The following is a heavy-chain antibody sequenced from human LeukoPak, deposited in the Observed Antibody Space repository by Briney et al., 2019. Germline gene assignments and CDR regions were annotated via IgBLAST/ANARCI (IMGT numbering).Heavy chain of an antibody. Sequence: GGSLRLSCAASGFTVDSNYLSWVRQAPGKGLGWVSTIYTGGNTYYAASVKGRFTISRDFSKNTVFLHMNSLRAEDTAMYYCARGDDSGYYDYFDYWGQGALVTVSS. D-gene: IGHD3-22*01. J-gene: IGHJ4*02. CDR3: ARGDDSGYYDYFDY. CDR1: GFTVDSNY. V-gene: IGHV3-53*01. CDR2: IYTGGNT.